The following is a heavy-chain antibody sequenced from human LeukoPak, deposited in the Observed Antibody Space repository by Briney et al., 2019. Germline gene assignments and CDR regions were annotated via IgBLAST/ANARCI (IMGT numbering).Heavy chain of an antibody. Sequence: PSETLSLTCTVSGGSISSYYWSWIRQPPGKGLEWIGYIYYSGSTNYNPSLKSRVTISVDTSKNQFSLKLSSVTAADTAVYYCARDDRSGSYSVYWGQGTLVTVSS. CDR1: GGSISSYY. V-gene: IGHV4-59*12. CDR2: IYYSGST. D-gene: IGHD1-26*01. J-gene: IGHJ4*02. CDR3: ARDDRSGSYSVY.